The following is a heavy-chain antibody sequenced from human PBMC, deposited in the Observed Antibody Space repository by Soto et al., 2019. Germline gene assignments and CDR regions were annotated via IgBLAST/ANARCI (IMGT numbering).Heavy chain of an antibody. D-gene: IGHD2-2*01. CDR3: ANEDIVVVPAASGEENYYYYGMDV. J-gene: IGHJ6*02. CDR1: GGSISSSSYY. CDR2: IYYSGST. V-gene: IGHV4-39*01. Sequence: SETLSLTCTVSGGSISSSSYYWGWIRQPPGKGLEWIGSIYYSGSTYYKPSLKSRVTISVDTSKNQFSLKLSSVTAADTAVYYCANEDIVVVPAASGEENYYYYGMDVWGQGTTVTVSS.